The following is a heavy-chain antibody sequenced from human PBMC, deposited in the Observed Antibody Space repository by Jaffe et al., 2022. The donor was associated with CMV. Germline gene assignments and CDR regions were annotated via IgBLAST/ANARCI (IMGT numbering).Heavy chain of an antibody. CDR3: ALVRIAARSLSFDY. Sequence: QITLKESGPTLVKPTQTLTLTCTFSGFSLSTSGVGVGWIRQPPGKALEWLALIYWNDDKRYSPSLKSRLTITKDTSKNQVVLTMTNMDPVDTATYYCALVRIAARSLSFDYWGQGTLVTVSS. J-gene: IGHJ4*02. CDR2: IYWNDDK. D-gene: IGHD6-6*01. V-gene: IGHV2-5*01. CDR1: GFSLSTSGVG.